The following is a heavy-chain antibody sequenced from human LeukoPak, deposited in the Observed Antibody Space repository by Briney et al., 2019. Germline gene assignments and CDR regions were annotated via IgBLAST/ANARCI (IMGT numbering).Heavy chain of an antibody. Sequence: SETLSLTCTVSGGSISSSSYYWGWIRQPPGKGLEWIGSIYYSGSTYYNPSLKSRVTISVDTSENQFSLKLSSVTAADTAVYYCARVYSSGLYYYYYGMDVWGQGTTVTVSS. CDR3: ARVYSSGLYYYYYGMDV. D-gene: IGHD6-19*01. V-gene: IGHV4-39*01. CDR2: IYYSGST. J-gene: IGHJ6*02. CDR1: GGSISSSSYY.